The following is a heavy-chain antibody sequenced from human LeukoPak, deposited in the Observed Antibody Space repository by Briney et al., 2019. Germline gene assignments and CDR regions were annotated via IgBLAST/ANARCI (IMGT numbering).Heavy chain of an antibody. J-gene: IGHJ4*02. D-gene: IGHD3-10*01. V-gene: IGHV3-30*18. Sequence: GGSLRLSCAASGFTFSSYGMHWVRRAPGKGLEWVALISYDVNNRYYTDSVKGRFTISRDNSKNTLYLQMNSLRAEDTAVYYCAKQKAGSGSYYFDYWGQGTLVTVSS. CDR2: ISYDVNNR. CDR3: AKQKAGSGSYYFDY. CDR1: GFTFSSYG.